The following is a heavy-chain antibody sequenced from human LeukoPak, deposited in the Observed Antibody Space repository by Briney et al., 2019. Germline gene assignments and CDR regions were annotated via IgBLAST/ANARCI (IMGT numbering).Heavy chain of an antibody. D-gene: IGHD5-18*01. V-gene: IGHV3-33*01. CDR1: GFTFSSYG. CDR2: IWYDGSNK. Sequence: TGGSLRLSCAASGFTFSSYGMHWVRQAPGKGLEWVAVIWYDGSNKYYADSVKGRFTISRDNSKNTLYLQMNSLRAEDTAVYYCARDTAMVGGLFDYWGQGTLVTVSS. CDR3: ARDTAMVGGLFDY. J-gene: IGHJ4*02.